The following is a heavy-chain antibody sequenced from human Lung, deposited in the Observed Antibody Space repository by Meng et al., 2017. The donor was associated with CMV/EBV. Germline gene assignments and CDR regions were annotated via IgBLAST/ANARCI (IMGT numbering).Heavy chain of an antibody. CDR2: ISWNSGIR. V-gene: IGHV3-9*01. CDR3: AKDISFRGYYGLGSFDH. Sequence: SLKISXAASGFTFDDYAMNWVRQAPGKGLEWVSSISWNSGIRDYADSVKGRFTISRDNAQNSLYLQMINLRPEDTALYYCAKDISFRGYYGLGSFDHWGQGTLVTFSS. CDR1: GFTFDDYA. D-gene: IGHD3-10*01. J-gene: IGHJ4*02.